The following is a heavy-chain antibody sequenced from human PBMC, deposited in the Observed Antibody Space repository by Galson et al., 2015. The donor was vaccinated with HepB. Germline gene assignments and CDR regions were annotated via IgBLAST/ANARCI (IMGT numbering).Heavy chain of an antibody. D-gene: IGHD3-22*01. Sequence: ETLSLTCSVSGVSITTTGYYCGWISQSPGKGPEWIGSIFYSGRTYYNPSLESRLSLSVDASNNQFSLRLSSVTASDTAVYYCVGSVNDYSDPSGYYSHPYDYWGQGTLVTVSS. J-gene: IGHJ4*02. CDR3: VGSVNDYSDPSGYYSHPYDY. CDR1: GVSITTTGYY. V-gene: IGHV4-39*01. CDR2: IFYSGRT.